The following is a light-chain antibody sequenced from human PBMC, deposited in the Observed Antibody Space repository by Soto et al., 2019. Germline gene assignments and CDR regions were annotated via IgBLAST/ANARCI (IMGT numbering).Light chain of an antibody. V-gene: IGKV3D-15*01. J-gene: IGKJ1*01. Sequence: EIVMTQSPATLSVSPGERATLSCRASQSVSGKLAWYQQKPGQAPRLLIYGASTRATGIPARFSGSGSGTESTLTISSLQSEDFAVYYCQQYNNWPPTFGQGTKVEIK. CDR1: QSVSGK. CDR3: QQYNNWPPT. CDR2: GAS.